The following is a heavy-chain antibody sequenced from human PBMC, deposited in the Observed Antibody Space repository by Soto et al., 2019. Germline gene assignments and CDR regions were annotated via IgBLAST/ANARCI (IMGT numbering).Heavy chain of an antibody. D-gene: IGHD5-12*01. CDR3: ARSGNPGNYYYYGMDV. J-gene: IGHJ6*02. CDR2: INPNSGGT. CDR1: GYTFTGYY. Sequence: GASVKVSCKASGYTFTGYYMHWVRQAPGQGLEWMGWINPNSGGTNYAQKFQGWVTMTRDTSISTAYMELSRLRSDDTAVYYCARSGNPGNYYYYGMDVWGQGTTVTVSS. V-gene: IGHV1-2*04.